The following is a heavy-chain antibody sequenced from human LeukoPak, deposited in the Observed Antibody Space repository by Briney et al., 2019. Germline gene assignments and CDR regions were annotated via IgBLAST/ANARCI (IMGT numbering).Heavy chain of an antibody. CDR3: ARENCTNGVCYEDYYYYYMDV. D-gene: IGHD2-8*01. Sequence: SETLSLTCTVSGGSISSSSYYWSWIRQPAGKGLEWIGRIYTSGSTNYNPSLKSRVTISVDTSKNQFSLKLSSVTAADTAVYYCARENCTNGVCYEDYYYYYMDVWGKGTTVTVSS. V-gene: IGHV4-61*02. CDR2: IYTSGST. CDR1: GGSISSSSYY. J-gene: IGHJ6*03.